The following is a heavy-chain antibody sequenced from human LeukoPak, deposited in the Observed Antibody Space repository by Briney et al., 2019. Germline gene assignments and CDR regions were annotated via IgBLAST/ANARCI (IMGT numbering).Heavy chain of an antibody. D-gene: IGHD3-3*01. CDR3: ARQRSTYYDFWSGYQTYYFDY. V-gene: IGHV4-39*01. Sequence: SETLSLTCTVSGGSISSYYWTWIRQPPGKGLEWIGSIYYSGSTYYNPSLKSRVTISVDTSKNQFSLKLSSVTAADTAVYYCARQRSTYYDFWSGYQTYYFDYWGQGTLVTVSS. CDR2: IYYSGST. CDR1: GGSISSYY. J-gene: IGHJ4*02.